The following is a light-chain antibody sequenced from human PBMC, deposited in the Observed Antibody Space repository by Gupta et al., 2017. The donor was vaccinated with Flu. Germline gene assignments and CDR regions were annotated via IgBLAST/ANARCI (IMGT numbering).Light chain of an antibody. CDR1: QLIRTS. V-gene: IGKV1-39*01. CDR3: QQSFTMPFT. CDR2: AAS. J-gene: IGKJ3*01. Sequence: VTLTCRATQLIRTSVNWYQQRPGEAPRLLIYAASSLQTGVSSRFSGSGSGTEFTLTITTLQPEDFATYYCQQSFTMPFTFSPGTKV.